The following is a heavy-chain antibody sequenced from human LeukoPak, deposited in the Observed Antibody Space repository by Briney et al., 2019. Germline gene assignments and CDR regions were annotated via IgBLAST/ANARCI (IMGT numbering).Heavy chain of an antibody. Sequence: ASVKVSCKASGYTFTSYGISWVRQAPGQGLEWMGWISAYNGNTNYAQKLQGRVTMTTDTSTSTAYMELRSLRSDDTAVYYCARFGSGWYDYYYGMDVWGQGTTVTVSS. V-gene: IGHV1-18*01. CDR1: GYTFTSYG. CDR3: ARFGSGWYDYYYGMDV. J-gene: IGHJ6*02. D-gene: IGHD6-19*01. CDR2: ISAYNGNT.